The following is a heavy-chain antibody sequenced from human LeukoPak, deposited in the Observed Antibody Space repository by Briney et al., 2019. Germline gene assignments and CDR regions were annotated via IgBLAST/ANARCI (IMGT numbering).Heavy chain of an antibody. D-gene: IGHD3-22*01. CDR3: ATDHESDGYPCLDH. CDR2: ISASGP. Sequence: GGSLRLSCAASGFTFSRLAMTWVRQAPGKGLEWVSTISASGPYYADAVRGRFTISRDNSRNTLSLQMDRLRAEDTAVYYCATDHESDGYPCLDHWGLGTLVTVSS. V-gene: IGHV3-23*01. J-gene: IGHJ4*02. CDR1: GFTFSRLA.